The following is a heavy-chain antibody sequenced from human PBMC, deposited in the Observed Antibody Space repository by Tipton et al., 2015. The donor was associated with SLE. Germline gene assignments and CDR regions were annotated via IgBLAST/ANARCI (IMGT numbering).Heavy chain of an antibody. CDR1: GGSISSSSYY. CDR2: IYTSGST. CDR3: ARDRPPVDTAMAHFDY. D-gene: IGHD5-18*01. J-gene: IGHJ4*02. Sequence: TLSLTCTVSGGSISSSSYYWGWIRQPAGKGLEWIGHIYTSGSTNYNPSLKSRVTISVDTSKNQFSLKLSSVTAADTAVYYCARDRPPVDTAMAHFDYWGQGTLVTVSS. V-gene: IGHV4-61*09.